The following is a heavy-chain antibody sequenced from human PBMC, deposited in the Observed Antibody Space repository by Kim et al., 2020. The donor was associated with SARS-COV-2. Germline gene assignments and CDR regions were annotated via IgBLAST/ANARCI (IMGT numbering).Heavy chain of an antibody. V-gene: IGHV3-48*03. CDR3: AREGYSSNWEGNWFDP. Sequence: DSVKGRFTISRDDAKNSLYLQMNSLRAEDTAVYYCAREGYSSNWEGNWFDPWGQGTLVTVSS. D-gene: IGHD6-13*01. J-gene: IGHJ5*02.